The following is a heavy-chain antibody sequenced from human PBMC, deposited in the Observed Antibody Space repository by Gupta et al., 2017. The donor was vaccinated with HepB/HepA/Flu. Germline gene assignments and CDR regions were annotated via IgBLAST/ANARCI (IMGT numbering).Heavy chain of an antibody. CDR3: AKGGTVAGWRGVSYGMDV. D-gene: IGHD6-19*01. Sequence: EVQLVESGGGLVQPGRSLRLSCAASGFTFDDYAMHWVRQAPGKGLEWVSGISWNSGSIGYADSVKGRFTISRDNAKNSLYLQMNSLRAEDTALYYCAKGGTVAGWRGVSYGMDVWGQGTTVTVSS. J-gene: IGHJ6*02. CDR2: ISWNSGSI. V-gene: IGHV3-9*01. CDR1: GFTFDDYA.